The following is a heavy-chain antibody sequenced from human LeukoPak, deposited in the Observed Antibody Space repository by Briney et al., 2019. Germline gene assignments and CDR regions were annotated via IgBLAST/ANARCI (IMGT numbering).Heavy chain of an antibody. Sequence: GGSLRLSCAVSGFTFSDYYMSWIRQAPGKGLEWVSYMSSSGSIIWYADSVKGRFTISRDNAKNSLYLQMNSLRAEDTAVYYCANGYSYVRSYWGQGTLVTVSS. CDR2: MSSSGSII. CDR3: ANGYSYVRSY. J-gene: IGHJ4*02. CDR1: GFTFSDYY. V-gene: IGHV3-11*01. D-gene: IGHD5-18*01.